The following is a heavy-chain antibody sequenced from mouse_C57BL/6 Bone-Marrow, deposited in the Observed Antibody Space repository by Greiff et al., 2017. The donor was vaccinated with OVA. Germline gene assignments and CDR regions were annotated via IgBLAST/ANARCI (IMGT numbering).Heavy chain of an antibody. V-gene: IGHV14-4*01. J-gene: IGHJ2*01. CDR2: IDPENGDT. Sequence: VQLQQSGAELVRPGASVKLSCTASGFNIKDDYMHWVKQRPEQGLEWIGWIDPENGDTEYAAKFQGKATITADKSSNTAYLQLSSLTSEDTAVYYCTTSAFITAVVATSTGSEPFDYWGQGTTRTVSS. D-gene: IGHD1-1*01. CDR1: GFNIKDDY. CDR3: TTSAFITAVVATSTGSEPFDY.